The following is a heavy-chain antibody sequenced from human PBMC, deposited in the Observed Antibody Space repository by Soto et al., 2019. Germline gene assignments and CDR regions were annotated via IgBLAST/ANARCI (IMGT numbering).Heavy chain of an antibody. V-gene: IGHV1-2*02. CDR2: INPKFGDT. CDR3: ARNMDYYYGPGSGNGHGF. Sequence: QVQLVQSGAEVKEPGDSMRVSCEASGYTFTAYYIHWVRQAPGQGLEWMGWINPKFGDTTYAQDFQGRVSMTRHMSISTVYMELSRLTSDDTAIYYCARNMDYYYGPGSGNGHGFWGQGTTVTVFS. J-gene: IGHJ6*02. CDR1: GYTFTAYY. D-gene: IGHD3-10*01.